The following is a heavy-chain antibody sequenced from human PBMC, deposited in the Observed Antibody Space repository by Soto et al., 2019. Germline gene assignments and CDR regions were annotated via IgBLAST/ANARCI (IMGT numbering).Heavy chain of an antibody. V-gene: IGHV1-3*01. Sequence: ASVKVSCKASGYAFITYGLHWVRQAPGQRPERLGWINAGNGDIKYSQKFQGRVTITRDTSASTASMELDNLRSEDTALYYCVRDRQLIRDYYYYYAMDVWGQGTTVTVSS. CDR1: GYAFITYG. CDR3: VRDRQLIRDYYYYYAMDV. D-gene: IGHD6-6*01. J-gene: IGHJ6*02. CDR2: INAGNGDI.